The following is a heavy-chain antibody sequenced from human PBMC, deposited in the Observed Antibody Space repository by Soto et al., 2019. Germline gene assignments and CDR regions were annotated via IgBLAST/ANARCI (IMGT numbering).Heavy chain of an antibody. CDR2: IYWDDDK. CDR1: GFSLSTSGVG. D-gene: IGHD2-15*01. V-gene: IGHV2-5*02. J-gene: IGHJ4*02. CDR3: AHINIYCSAGRCSPYFFDF. Sequence: QITLKESGPTLVKPTQTLTLTCTFSGFSLSTSGVGVGWIRQPPGKALEWLALIYWDDDKRYSPSLKSRLTITKHIANHPGVLTMTHMDPVDTATYYCAHINIYCSAGRCSPYFFDFWGQGTLVTVSS.